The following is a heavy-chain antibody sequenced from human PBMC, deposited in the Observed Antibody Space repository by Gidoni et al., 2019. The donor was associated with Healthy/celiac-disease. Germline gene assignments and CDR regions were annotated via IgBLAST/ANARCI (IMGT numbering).Heavy chain of an antibody. CDR1: GFTFDDYA. CDR2: ISWNSGSI. V-gene: IGHV3-9*01. D-gene: IGHD2-15*01. Sequence: EVQLVESGGGLVQPGRSLSLSCAASGFTFDDYAMHWVRQAPGKGLEWGSGISWNSGSIGYADSVKGRFTISRDNAKNSLYLQMNSLRAEDTALYYCAKDCGGSCYDYWGQGTLVTVSS. J-gene: IGHJ4*02. CDR3: AKDCGGSCYDY.